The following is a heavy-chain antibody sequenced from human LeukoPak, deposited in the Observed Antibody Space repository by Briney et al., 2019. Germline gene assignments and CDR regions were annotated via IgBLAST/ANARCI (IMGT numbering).Heavy chain of an antibody. J-gene: IGHJ4*02. CDR3: ARDRRLITMVRGVMVY. Sequence: GASVKVSCKASGYTFTGYYMHWVRQAPGQGLEWMGWINPNSGGTNYAQKFQGRVTMTRDTSISTAYMVLSRLRSDDTAVYYCARDRRLITMVRGVMVYWGQGTLVTVSS. V-gene: IGHV1-2*02. D-gene: IGHD3-10*01. CDR2: INPNSGGT. CDR1: GYTFTGYY.